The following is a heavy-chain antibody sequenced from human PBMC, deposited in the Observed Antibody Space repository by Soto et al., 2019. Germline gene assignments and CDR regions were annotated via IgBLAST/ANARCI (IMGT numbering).Heavy chain of an antibody. V-gene: IGHV4-30-4*01. Sequence: PSETLSLTCSVSVYSISTVDYFWAWIRQPPGQALEYIGYIYKSATTYYNPSFESRVAISLDTSKSQFSLNVTSVTAADTAVYFCARGRYCLTGRCFPNWFDSWGQGTLVTVSS. CDR3: ARGRYCLTGRCFPNWFDS. CDR2: IYKSATT. J-gene: IGHJ5*01. D-gene: IGHD2-15*01. CDR1: VYSISTVDYF.